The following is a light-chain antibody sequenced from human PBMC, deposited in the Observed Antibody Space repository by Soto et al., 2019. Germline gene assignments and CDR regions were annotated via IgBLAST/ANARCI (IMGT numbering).Light chain of an antibody. CDR3: QQYNVFPIT. J-gene: IGKJ5*01. Sequence: DIQMTQSPSTLSASIGDRVTITCRASQSISTWLAWYQQKSGKAPKLLIYKASTLERGVPSRFSGSGSVIYFTLTIISLQPDDLSTYYCQQYNVFPITFGQGTRLEI. CDR1: QSISTW. CDR2: KAS. V-gene: IGKV1-5*03.